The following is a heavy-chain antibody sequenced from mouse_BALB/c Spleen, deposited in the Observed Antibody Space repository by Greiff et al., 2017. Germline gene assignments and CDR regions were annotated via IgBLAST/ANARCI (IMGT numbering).Heavy chain of an antibody. D-gene: IGHD2-14*01. CDR1: GYTFTSYW. J-gene: IGHJ4*01. CDR3: ARERYRYDDAMDY. Sequence: LQQPGSELVRPGASVKLSCKASGYTFTSYWMHWVKQRPGQGLEWIGNIYPGSGSTNYDEKFKSKATLTVDTSSSTAYMQLSSLTSEDSAVYYCARERYRYDDAMDYWGQGTSVTVSS. V-gene: IGHV1S22*01. CDR2: IYPGSGST.